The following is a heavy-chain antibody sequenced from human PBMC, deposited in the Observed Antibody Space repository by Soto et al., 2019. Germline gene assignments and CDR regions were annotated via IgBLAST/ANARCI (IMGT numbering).Heavy chain of an antibody. D-gene: IGHD3-22*01. CDR1: GGTFSSYA. J-gene: IGHJ5*02. V-gene: IGHV1-69*12. Sequence: QVQLVQSGAEVKKPGSSVNVSCKASGGTFSSYAITWVRQAPGQGLEWMGGIIPIFGTANYAQKLQGRVTITADESTSKAYMELSSLRSEDTAVYYCARDRGPSSGYYPYWFDPWGQGTLVTVSS. CDR2: IIPIFGTA. CDR3: ARDRGPSSGYYPYWFDP.